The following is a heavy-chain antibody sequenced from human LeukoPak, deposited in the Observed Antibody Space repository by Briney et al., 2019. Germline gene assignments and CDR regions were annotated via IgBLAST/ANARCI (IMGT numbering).Heavy chain of an antibody. CDR2: IYYSGST. CDR1: GGSISSSSYY. V-gene: IGHV4-39*01. CDR3: ARPGYYYGSGSYGIDY. Sequence: SETLSLTCTVSGGSISSSSYYWGWIRQPPGKGLEWIGSIYYSGSTYYNPSLKSRVTISVDTSKNQFSLKLCSVTAADTAVYYCARPGYYYGSGSYGIDYWGQGTLVTVSS. J-gene: IGHJ4*02. D-gene: IGHD3-10*01.